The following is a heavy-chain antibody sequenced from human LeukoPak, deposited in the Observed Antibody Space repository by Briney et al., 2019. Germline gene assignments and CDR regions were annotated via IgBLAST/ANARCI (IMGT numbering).Heavy chain of an antibody. CDR2: FDPEDGET. J-gene: IGHJ4*02. D-gene: IGHD1-1*01. V-gene: IGHV1-24*01. CDR1: GYTLTELS. Sequence: ASVKVSCKVSGYTLTELSMPWLRQAPGKGLGGMGGFDPEDGETIYAQKFQGRVTMTEDTSTDTAYMELSSLRSQDTAVYYCATGNSYNWNPYWGQGTLVTVSS. CDR3: ATGNSYNWNPY.